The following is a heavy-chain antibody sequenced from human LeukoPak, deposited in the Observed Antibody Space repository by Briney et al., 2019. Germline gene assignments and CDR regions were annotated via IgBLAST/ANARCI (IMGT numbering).Heavy chain of an antibody. CDR2: TRNKASTYTT. V-gene: IGHV3-72*01. J-gene: IGHJ4*02. D-gene: IGHD3-16*01. Sequence: QPGGSLRLSCAASGFTFSDHYMDWVRQAPGKGLEWVGRTRNKASTYTTEYAASVKGRFTISRDDSKNSLYLQTNSLKTEDTAVYYCTRAAFGGTPGDYWGQGTLVTVSS. CDR3: TRAAFGGTPGDY. CDR1: GFTFSDHY.